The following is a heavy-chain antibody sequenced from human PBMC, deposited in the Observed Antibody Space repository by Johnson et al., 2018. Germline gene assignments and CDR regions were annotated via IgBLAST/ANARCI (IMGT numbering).Heavy chain of an antibody. CDR2: ISYDGSAK. Sequence: QVRLVESGGGVVEHGRSLRLCCAASGFPFRSSVMHWVRPAPGKGREWVAVISYDGSAKFYADSVSGRFTISRDNAMNSLSLQMNSLRAEDTAVYYCACDTLYDYDSSAYYFGGNFQHWGKGTLVTVSS. CDR3: ACDTLYDYDSSAYYFGGNFQH. J-gene: IGHJ1*01. D-gene: IGHD3-22*01. V-gene: IGHV3-30*03. CDR1: GFPFRSSV.